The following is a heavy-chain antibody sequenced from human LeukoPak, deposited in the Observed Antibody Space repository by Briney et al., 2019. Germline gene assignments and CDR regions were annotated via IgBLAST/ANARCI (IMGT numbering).Heavy chain of an antibody. CDR1: GGSISSSSYY. CDR2: IYYSGST. J-gene: IGHJ4*02. V-gene: IGHV4-39*07. Sequence: SETLSLTCTVSGGSISSSSYYWGWIRQPPGKGLEWIGSIYYSGSTYYNPSLKSRVTISVDTSKNQFSLKLSSVTAADTAVYYCARVAKVHPDEDYWGQGTLVTVSS. CDR3: ARVAKVHPDEDY.